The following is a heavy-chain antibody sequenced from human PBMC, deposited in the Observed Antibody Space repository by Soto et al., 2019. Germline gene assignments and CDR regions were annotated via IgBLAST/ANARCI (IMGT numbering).Heavy chain of an antibody. CDR2: IYYKGST. J-gene: IGHJ3*02. CDR1: GGSISSYY. Sequence: QVQLQESGPGLVKPSETLSLTCTVSGGSISSYYWSWIRQPPGKGLEWIWYIYYKGSTNYNPSLKRRVTMAVNPSKNLFSRQLGSVTAAATAVYFCARRYGYAFDIWGQGTMVTVSS. V-gene: IGHV4-59*01. D-gene: IGHD4-17*01. CDR3: ARRYGYAFDI.